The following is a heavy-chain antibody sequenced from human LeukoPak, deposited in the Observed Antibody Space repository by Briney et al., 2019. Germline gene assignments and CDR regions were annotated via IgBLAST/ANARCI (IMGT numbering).Heavy chain of an antibody. Sequence: ASVKVSCKASGYTFIRNGISWVRQAPGQGLEWMGWINPNSGGTNYAQKFQGRVTMTRDTSISTAYMELSRLRSDDTAVYYCARDGLIYSSSWYYYYYMDVWGKGTTVTVSS. CDR1: GYTFIRNG. V-gene: IGHV1-2*02. D-gene: IGHD6-13*01. CDR2: INPNSGGT. CDR3: ARDGLIYSSSWYYYYYMDV. J-gene: IGHJ6*03.